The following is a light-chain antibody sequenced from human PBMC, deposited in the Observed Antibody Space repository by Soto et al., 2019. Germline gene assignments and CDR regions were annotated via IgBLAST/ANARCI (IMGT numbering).Light chain of an antibody. V-gene: IGKV1-33*01. J-gene: IGKJ5*01. CDR3: QQYDNLPIT. CDR2: DAS. CDR1: EDINNY. Sequence: DLQMTQSPSSLSASVGDRVTITCQATEDINNYLNWYQQKPGKAPKLLIYDASNLEAGVPSRFRGSGSGTDFTFTISSLQPEDIATYYCQQYDNLPITFGQGTRLEMK.